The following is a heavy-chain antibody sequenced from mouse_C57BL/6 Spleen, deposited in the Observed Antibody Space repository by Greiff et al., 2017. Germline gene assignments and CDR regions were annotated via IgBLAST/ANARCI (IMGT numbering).Heavy chain of an antibody. V-gene: IGHV1-55*01. CDR1: GYTFTSYW. Sequence: QVQLQQPGAELVKPGASVTMSCKASGYTFTSYWITWVKQLPGQGLEWIGDIYPGSGSTNYNEKFKSKATLTVETYSSTAYMQLSSLTSEDAADYYCARGLRRPNAYWGQGTLVTVSA. CDR2: IYPGSGST. J-gene: IGHJ3*01. D-gene: IGHD2-2*01. CDR3: ARGLRRPNAY.